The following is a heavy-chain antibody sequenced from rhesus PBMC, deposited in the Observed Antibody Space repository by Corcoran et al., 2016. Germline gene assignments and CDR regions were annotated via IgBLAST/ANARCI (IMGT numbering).Heavy chain of an antibody. CDR3: ARASYSSGWSFGYFDL. J-gene: IGHJ2*01. CDR1: GFTFSSYG. CDR2: ISYDGNKK. Sequence: EVQLVESGGGLVQPGGSLRLSCAASGFTFSSYGMHWVRQAPGKGLEWVAVISYDGNKKDYADSVKDRFTISRDNSKNMLYLQMNNLKLEDTAVYYCARASYSSGWSFGYFDLWGPGTPITISS. V-gene: IGHV3-54*02. D-gene: IGHD6S26*01.